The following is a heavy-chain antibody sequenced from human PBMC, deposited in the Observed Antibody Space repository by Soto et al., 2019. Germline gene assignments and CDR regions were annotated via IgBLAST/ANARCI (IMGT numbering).Heavy chain of an antibody. V-gene: IGHV6-1*01. D-gene: IGHD3-16*02. CDR1: GDSVSSNSAA. CDR3: AREADDYVWGSYRLVNWFDP. Sequence: PSQTLSLTCAISGDSVSSNSAAWNWIRQSPSRGLEWLGRTYYRSKWYNDYAVSVKSRITINPDTSKNQFSLQLNSVTPEDTAVYYCAREADDYVWGSYRLVNWFDPWGQGTLVTVSS. CDR2: TYYRSKWYN. J-gene: IGHJ5*02.